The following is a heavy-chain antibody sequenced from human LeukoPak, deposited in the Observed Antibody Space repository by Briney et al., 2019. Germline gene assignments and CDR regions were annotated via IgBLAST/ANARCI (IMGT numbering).Heavy chain of an antibody. D-gene: IGHD2-15*01. Sequence: PSETLSLTCTVSGGSISSYYWSWIRQPPGKGLEWIGYIYYSGSTNYNPSLKSRVTISVDTSKNQFSLKLSSVTAADTAVYYCARSRMVASGIFDYWGQGTLVTVSS. V-gene: IGHV4-59*01. CDR1: GGSISSYY. CDR3: ARSRMVASGIFDY. CDR2: IYYSGST. J-gene: IGHJ4*02.